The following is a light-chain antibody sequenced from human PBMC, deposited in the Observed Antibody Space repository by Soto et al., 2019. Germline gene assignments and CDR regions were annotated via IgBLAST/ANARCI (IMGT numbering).Light chain of an antibody. J-gene: IGKJ3*01. V-gene: IGKV1-5*03. CDR1: QRISNW. CDR2: RAS. Sequence: DIQMTQSPSTLSASVGDRVTITCRASQRISNWLAWYQQKPGKAPKLLIYRASTLESGVPSRFSGSGSGTEFTLTISSLQPDDFAAYYCQQYNSYSGDFGPGTNVDIK. CDR3: QQYNSYSGD.